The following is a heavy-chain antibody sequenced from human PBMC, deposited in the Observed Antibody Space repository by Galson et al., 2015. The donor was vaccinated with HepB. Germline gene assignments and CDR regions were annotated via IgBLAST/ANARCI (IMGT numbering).Heavy chain of an antibody. Sequence: SLRLSCAASGFTFSSYSMNWVRQAPGKGLEWVSSISSSSSYIYYADSVKGRFTISRDNAKNSLYLQMNSLRAEDTAVYYCARDSHIVLMVYLNLNPSPDTFDIWGQGTMVTVSS. CDR3: ARDSHIVLMVYLNLNPSPDTFDI. CDR2: ISSSSSYI. V-gene: IGHV3-21*01. J-gene: IGHJ3*02. CDR1: GFTFSSYS. D-gene: IGHD2-8*01.